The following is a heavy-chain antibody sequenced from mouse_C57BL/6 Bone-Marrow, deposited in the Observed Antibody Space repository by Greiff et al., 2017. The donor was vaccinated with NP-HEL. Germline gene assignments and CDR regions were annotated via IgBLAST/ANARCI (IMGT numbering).Heavy chain of an antibody. Sequence: EVKLMESGGGLVQPGGSMKLSCVASGFTFSNYWMNWVRQSPEKGLEWVAHISLKSDNYATHYAESVQGMLTISRDDSKSSVYLQMNNLRAEDTGIYYCTANEGYSWYFDGWGTGATVTVS. CDR1: GFTFSNYW. CDR3: TANEGYSWYFDG. CDR2: ISLKSDNYAT. J-gene: IGHJ1*03. D-gene: IGHD2-3*01. V-gene: IGHV6-3*01.